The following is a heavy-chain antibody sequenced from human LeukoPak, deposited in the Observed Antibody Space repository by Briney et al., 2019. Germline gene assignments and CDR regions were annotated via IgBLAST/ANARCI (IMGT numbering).Heavy chain of an antibody. D-gene: IGHD6-13*01. CDR1: GGSFSGYY. Sequence: ETLSLTCAVYGGSFSGYYWSWIRQPPGKGLEWVSAISGSGRHPFYTDSVKGRFTISRDNSQNTLYLHMNSLRAEDTAVYYCATTGGSWYDGSLDYWGQGTLVTVSS. CDR2: ISGSGRHP. CDR3: ATTGGSWYDGSLDY. V-gene: IGHV3-23*01. J-gene: IGHJ4*02.